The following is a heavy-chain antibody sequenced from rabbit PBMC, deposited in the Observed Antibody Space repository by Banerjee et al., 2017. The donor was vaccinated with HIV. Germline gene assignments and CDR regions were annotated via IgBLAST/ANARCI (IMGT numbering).Heavy chain of an antibody. CDR1: GFDLSSSYY. V-gene: IGHV1S40*01. CDR3: ARGASSNSYYIQYGLDL. Sequence: QSLEESGGDLVKPGASLTLTCTASGFDLSSSYYMCWVRQAPGKGLEWIGCIYTGSGSTYYASWAKGRFTISKTSSTTVTLQMTSLTAADTATYFCARGASSNSYYIQYGLDLWGPGTLVTVS. D-gene: IGHD1-1*01. CDR2: IYTGSGST. J-gene: IGHJ6*01.